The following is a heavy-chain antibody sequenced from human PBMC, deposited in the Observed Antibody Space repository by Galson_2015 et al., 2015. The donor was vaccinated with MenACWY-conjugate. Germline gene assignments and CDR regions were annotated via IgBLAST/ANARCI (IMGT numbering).Heavy chain of an antibody. CDR3: ARGYIAKGLSSS. V-gene: IGHV5-51*03. CDR1: GYSFSSYW. J-gene: IGHJ5*02. D-gene: IGHD5-12*01. CDR2: IDPGDSDT. Sequence: QSGAEVKKSGEPLKISCKGSGYSFSSYWIGRVRQMPGKGLEWMGIIDPGDSDTRYSPSFQGQVTISADKSISTAYLQWSSLKASDTAIAYCARGYIAKGLSSSWGQGTLVTVSS.